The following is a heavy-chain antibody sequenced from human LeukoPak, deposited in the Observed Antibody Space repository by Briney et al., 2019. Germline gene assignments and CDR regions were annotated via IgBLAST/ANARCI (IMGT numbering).Heavy chain of an antibody. V-gene: IGHV4-39*07. J-gene: IGHJ5*02. CDR3: ARSYYYDSSGYSNWFDP. CDR2: IYYSGST. D-gene: IGHD3-22*01. Sequence: SKTLSLTCTVSGGSISSSSYYWGWIRQPPGKGLEWIGSIYYSGSTYYNPSLKGRVTISVDTSKNQFSLKLSSVTAADTAVYYCARSYYYDSSGYSNWFDPWGQGTLVTVSS. CDR1: GGSISSSSYY.